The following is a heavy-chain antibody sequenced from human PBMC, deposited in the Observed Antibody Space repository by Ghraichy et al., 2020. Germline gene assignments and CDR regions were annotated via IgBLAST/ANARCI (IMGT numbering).Heavy chain of an antibody. D-gene: IGHD5-12*01. V-gene: IGHV4-59*01. CDR2: IYYSGST. Sequence: SETLSLTCTVSGGSISSYYWSWIRQPPGKGLEWIGYIYYSGSTNYNHSLKSRVTISVDTSKNQFSLKLSSVTAADTAVYYCAREETWNWYFDLWGRGTLVTVSS. CDR3: AREETWNWYFDL. J-gene: IGHJ2*01. CDR1: GGSISSYY.